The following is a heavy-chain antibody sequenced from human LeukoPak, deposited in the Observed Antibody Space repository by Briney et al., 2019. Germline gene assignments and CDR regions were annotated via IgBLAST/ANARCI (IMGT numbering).Heavy chain of an antibody. Sequence: GASVKVSCTASGYSFTGYYMHWVRQAPGQGPEWMGWIFPNSGDTHYAQKFQGRVTMTRDTSISTAYMELNRLTSDDTAMYYCARAEGSGYYQGRDYWGQGTLVTVSS. CDR2: IFPNSGDT. V-gene: IGHV1-2*02. J-gene: IGHJ4*02. CDR3: ARAEGSGYYQGRDY. CDR1: GYSFTGYY. D-gene: IGHD3-22*01.